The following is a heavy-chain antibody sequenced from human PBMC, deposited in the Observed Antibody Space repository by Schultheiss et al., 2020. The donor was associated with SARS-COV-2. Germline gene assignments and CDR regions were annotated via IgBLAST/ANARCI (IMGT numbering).Heavy chain of an antibody. Sequence: GGSLRLSCAASGFTVSSNYMSWVRQAPGKGLEWVSVIYSGGSTYYADSVKGRFTISRDNSKNTLYLQMNSLRAEDTAVYYCARDYRGYSSSWYGDYYYYGMDVWGKGTTVTFSS. V-gene: IGHV3-66*02. CDR3: ARDYRGYSSSWYGDYYYYGMDV. CDR2: IYSGGST. CDR1: GFTVSSNY. D-gene: IGHD6-13*01. J-gene: IGHJ6*04.